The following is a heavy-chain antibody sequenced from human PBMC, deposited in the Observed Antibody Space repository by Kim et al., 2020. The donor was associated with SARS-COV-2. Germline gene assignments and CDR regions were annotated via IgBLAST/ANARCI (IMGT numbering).Heavy chain of an antibody. J-gene: IGHJ6*02. Sequence: GGSLRLSCAASGFTFSNYWMSWVRQAPGKGLEWVANIKEDGSEKYYVDSVKGRFTISRDNAKNSLYPQMSSLRAEDTAVYYCARETVIGAGGRYYDYGMDVWGQGTTVTVSS. CDR3: ARETVIGAGGRYYDYGMDV. D-gene: IGHD6-25*01. CDR2: IKEDGSEK. V-gene: IGHV3-7*01. CDR1: GFTFSNYW.